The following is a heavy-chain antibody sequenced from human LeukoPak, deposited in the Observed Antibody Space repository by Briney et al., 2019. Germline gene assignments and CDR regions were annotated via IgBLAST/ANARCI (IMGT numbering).Heavy chain of an antibody. CDR1: GGSFSGYY. Sequence: PSETLSLTCAVYGGSFSGYYWSWIRQPPGKGPEWIGEINHSGSTNYNPSLKGRVTISVDTSKNQFSLKLSSVTAADTAVYYCARGFSSNSFDYWGQGTLVTVSS. J-gene: IGHJ4*02. CDR2: INHSGST. V-gene: IGHV4-34*01. D-gene: IGHD6-6*01. CDR3: ARGFSSNSFDY.